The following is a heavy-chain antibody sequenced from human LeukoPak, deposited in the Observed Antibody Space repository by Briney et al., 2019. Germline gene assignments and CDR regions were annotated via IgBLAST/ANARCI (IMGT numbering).Heavy chain of an antibody. Sequence: PSETLSLTCAVSGGSISSSNWWSWVRQPPGKGLEWIGEIYHSGSTNYNPSLKSRVTISVDTSKNQFSLKLSSVTAADTAVYYCARHRPLSGVAPFQEQYYFDYWGQGTLVTVSS. V-gene: IGHV4-4*02. J-gene: IGHJ4*02. CDR3: ARHRPLSGVAPFQEQYYFDY. D-gene: IGHD2-15*01. CDR1: GGSISSSNW. CDR2: IYHSGST.